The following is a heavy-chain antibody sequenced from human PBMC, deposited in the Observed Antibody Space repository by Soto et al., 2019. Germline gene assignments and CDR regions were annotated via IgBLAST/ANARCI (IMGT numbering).Heavy chain of an antibody. J-gene: IGHJ4*02. V-gene: IGHV4-38-2*01. Sequence: SETLSLTCAVSGYSISSGYYWGWIRQPPGKGLEWIGNTSHSGSAYSNPSLKSRVTISLGTSPNQFSLRLSSVTAADTAVYYCARGMAVAGRAFDSWGQGTLVTVSS. CDR3: ARGMAVAGRAFDS. CDR2: TSHSGSA. D-gene: IGHD6-19*01. CDR1: GYSISSGYY.